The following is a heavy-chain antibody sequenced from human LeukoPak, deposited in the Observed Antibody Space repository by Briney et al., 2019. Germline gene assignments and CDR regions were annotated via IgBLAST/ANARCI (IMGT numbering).Heavy chain of an antibody. D-gene: IGHD6-13*01. CDR3: ARASSSWSSFDY. Sequence: PSETLSLTCAVYGGSFSGYYWSWIRQPPGKGLEWIGEINHSGSTNYNPSLKSRVTISVDTSKNQFSLKLSSVTAADTAVYYCARASSSWSSFDYWGQGTLVTVSS. V-gene: IGHV4-34*01. J-gene: IGHJ4*02. CDR1: GGSFSGYY. CDR2: INHSGST.